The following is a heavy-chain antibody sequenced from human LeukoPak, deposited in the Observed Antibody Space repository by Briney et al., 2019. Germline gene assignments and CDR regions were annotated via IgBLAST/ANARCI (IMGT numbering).Heavy chain of an antibody. V-gene: IGHV1-18*01. CDR1: GYTFTSYG. D-gene: IGHD5-18*01. Sequence: GASVKVSCKATGYTFTSYGISWVRQAPGQGLEWMGWISAYNGNTNYAQKLQGRVTMTTDTSTSTADMELRSLRSDDTAVYYCARGADTAMVDYYYYYGMDVWGQGTTVTVSS. CDR3: ARGADTAMVDYYYYYGMDV. J-gene: IGHJ6*02. CDR2: ISAYNGNT.